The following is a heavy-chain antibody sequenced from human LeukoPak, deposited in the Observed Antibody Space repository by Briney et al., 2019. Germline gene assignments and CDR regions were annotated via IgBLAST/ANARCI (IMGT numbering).Heavy chain of an antibody. Sequence: SETLSLTCTASGGSISSYHWSWIRQPPGKGLEWIGYIYYSGSTNYNPSLKSRVTISVDTSKNQFSLKLSSVTAADTAVYYCAAQPGYSYGSPFDYWGQGTLVTVSS. CDR1: GGSISSYH. V-gene: IGHV4-59*01. CDR2: IYYSGST. CDR3: AAQPGYSYGSPFDY. J-gene: IGHJ4*02. D-gene: IGHD5-18*01.